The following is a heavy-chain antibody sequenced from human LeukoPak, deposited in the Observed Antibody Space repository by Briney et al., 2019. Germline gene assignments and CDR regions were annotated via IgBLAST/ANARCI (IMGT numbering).Heavy chain of an antibody. J-gene: IGHJ4*02. V-gene: IGHV4-39*07. CDR3: ARIAYSSSTDY. D-gene: IGHD6-6*01. CDR2: TYYSGRT. CDR1: GVSISSTNYY. Sequence: PETLSPTCIVSGVSISSTNYYWGWLRQPPGNGLECIGSTYYSGRTYYRPSLKSRVTISVGTSKTQFSRKLSSVTAADTAVYYCARIAYSSSTDYWGQGTLVTVSS.